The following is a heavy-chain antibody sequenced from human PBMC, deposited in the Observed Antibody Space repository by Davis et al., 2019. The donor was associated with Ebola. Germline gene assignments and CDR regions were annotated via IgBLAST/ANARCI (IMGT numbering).Heavy chain of an antibody. D-gene: IGHD3-3*01. CDR3: AKGITIFGVVSMDV. CDR1: GFPFSSYA. CDR2: ISGSGGST. V-gene: IGHV3-23*01. J-gene: IGHJ6*02. Sequence: GESPKIPCAASGFPFSSYAMSWVRQAPGKGLEWVSAISGSGGSTYYADSVKGRFTISRDNSKNTLYLQMNSLRAEDTAVYYCAKGITIFGVVSMDVWGQGTTVTVSS.